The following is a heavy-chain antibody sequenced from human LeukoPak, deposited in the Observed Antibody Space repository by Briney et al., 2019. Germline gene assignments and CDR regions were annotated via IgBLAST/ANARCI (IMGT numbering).Heavy chain of an antibody. V-gene: IGHV3-33*01. CDR3: ARGIAAAGNPNWFDP. J-gene: IGHJ5*02. CDR1: GFIFSSYA. D-gene: IGHD6-13*01. Sequence: GRSLRLSCAASGFIFSSYAMHWVRQAPGTGLEWVAVIWNDGGNKYYADSVKGRFTISRDNSKNTLYLQMNSLRAEDTALYYCARGIAAAGNPNWFDPWSQGTLVTVSS. CDR2: IWNDGGNK.